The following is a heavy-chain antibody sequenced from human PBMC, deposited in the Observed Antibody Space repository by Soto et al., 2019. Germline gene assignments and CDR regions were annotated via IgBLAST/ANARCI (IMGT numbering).Heavy chain of an antibody. CDR2: INHSGST. CDR3: ARGFAGKILVMSREGRFDH. D-gene: IGHD2-15*01. V-gene: IGHV4-34*01. Sequence: SETLSLTCAVYGGSFSGYFGSGIRQRPGKGLEWIGEINHSGSTNYNPSLKSRVTMSVDTSKNQFSLKLTSVTAADTALYYCARGFAGKILVMSREGRFDHWGQGTLVTVSS. CDR1: GGSFSGYF. J-gene: IGHJ5*02.